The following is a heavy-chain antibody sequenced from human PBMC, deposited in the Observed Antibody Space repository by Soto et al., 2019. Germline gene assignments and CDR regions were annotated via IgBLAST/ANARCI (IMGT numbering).Heavy chain of an antibody. CDR3: ETARGPSTVTTFFGASDI. CDR2: ISGSGGST. Sequence: EVQLLESGGGLVQPGGSLRLSCAASGFTFSSYAMSWVRQAPGKGLEWVSAISGSGGSTYYADSVKGRFTISRDNSKNTLYLSMNRLRAEDTAVYYCETARGPSTVTTFFGASDIWGQGTMVTVSS. D-gene: IGHD4-17*01. V-gene: IGHV3-23*01. J-gene: IGHJ3*02. CDR1: GFTFSSYA.